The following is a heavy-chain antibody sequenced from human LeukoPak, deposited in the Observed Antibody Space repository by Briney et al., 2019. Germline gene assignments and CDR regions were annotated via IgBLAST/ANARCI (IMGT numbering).Heavy chain of an antibody. D-gene: IGHD6-19*01. V-gene: IGHV4-4*02. CDR1: GGSISSSNW. CDR3: ARDRGSGWYGSLRPDHLRDYYMDV. Sequence: PSETLSLTCSVSGGSISSSNWWSWVRQPPGKGLEWIGEIHHSGSTNYNPSLKSRVTISVDKSKNQFSLKLSSVTAADTAVYYCARDRGSGWYGSLRPDHLRDYYMDVWGKGTTVTVSS. J-gene: IGHJ6*03. CDR2: IHHSGST.